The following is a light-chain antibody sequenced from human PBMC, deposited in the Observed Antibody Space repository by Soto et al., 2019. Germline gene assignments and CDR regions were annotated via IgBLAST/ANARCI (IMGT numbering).Light chain of an antibody. CDR3: QQFDVLPPYT. V-gene: IGKV1-33*01. Sequence: DIQLTQSPPSLSASEGDRVTITSQASHDIKNYLNWYQQKPGKAPKLLIYDADNLQTGVPSRFSGSGAGTEFTFTIGSLQPEDVATYFCQQFDVLPPYTFGQGTKVEIK. J-gene: IGKJ2*01. CDR2: DAD. CDR1: HDIKNY.